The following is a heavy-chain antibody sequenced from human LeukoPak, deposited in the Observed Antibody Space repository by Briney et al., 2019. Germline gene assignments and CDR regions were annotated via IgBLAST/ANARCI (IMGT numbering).Heavy chain of an antibody. CDR1: GLTFSVYW. Sequence: GESLRLSCAASGLTFSVYWMSWARQAPGKGLEWVGNINDVGSDKYYVDSVNGRFTFSRDNVKSLLYLQMNNLRAEDTAVYYCARHVAAGTVDYWGQGTLVTVSS. J-gene: IGHJ4*02. CDR2: INDVGSDK. D-gene: IGHD6-13*01. CDR3: ARHVAAGTVDY. V-gene: IGHV3-7*01.